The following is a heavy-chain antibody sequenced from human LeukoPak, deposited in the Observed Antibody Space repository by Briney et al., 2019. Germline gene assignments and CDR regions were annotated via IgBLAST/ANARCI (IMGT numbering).Heavy chain of an antibody. CDR3: ARAENSGSGGLDP. D-gene: IGHD2-15*01. CDR1: GFTFSIYS. V-gene: IGHV3-21*01. CDR2: VSSNSNYI. J-gene: IGHJ5*02. Sequence: GGSLRLSCAASGFTFSIYSMNWVRQAPGKVLEWVSRVSSNSNYIYYADSVKGRFTISRDNAKNSLYLDMNSLRADDTAIYYCARAENSGSGGLDPWGQGTLVTVSS.